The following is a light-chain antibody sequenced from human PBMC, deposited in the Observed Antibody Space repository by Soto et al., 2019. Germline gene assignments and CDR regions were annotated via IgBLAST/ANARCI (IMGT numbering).Light chain of an antibody. CDR3: FSFTTTSTHV. Sequence: QSALTQPASVSGSPGQSVTISCTGTSSDFGSYKFVSWYQHHPGTVPKVIIYETSKRPSGVSNRFSGSKSGNTAYLTISGLQVEDEAEYFCFSFTTTSTHVFGTGTKVTVL. CDR2: ETS. J-gene: IGLJ1*01. CDR1: SSDFGSYKF. V-gene: IGLV2-14*02.